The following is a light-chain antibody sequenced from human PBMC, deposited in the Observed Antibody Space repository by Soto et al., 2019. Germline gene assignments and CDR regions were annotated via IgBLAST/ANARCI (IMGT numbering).Light chain of an antibody. V-gene: IGKV3-20*01. CDR2: DAS. J-gene: IGKJ2*01. CDR1: QSVSSSY. CDR3: QQYGSSPYT. Sequence: EIVLTQSPGTLSLSPGERATLSCRASQSVSSSYLAWHQQKPGQAPRLLIYDASSRATGIPDRFSGSGSGTDFTLTISRLEPGDFAVYYCQQYGSSPYTFGQGTKLEIK.